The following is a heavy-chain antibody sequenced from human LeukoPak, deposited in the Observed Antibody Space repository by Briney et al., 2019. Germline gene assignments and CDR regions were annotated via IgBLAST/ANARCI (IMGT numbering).Heavy chain of an antibody. D-gene: IGHD3-3*01. J-gene: IGHJ3*02. CDR3: ARDLPRRVLRFLEWFTFDI. CDR1: GYTFTGYY. Sequence: GASVKVSCKTSGYTFTGYYMHWVRQAPGQGLEWMGWINPNSGDTTYAQKFQGRVAMTTDTSVSTAYMELTKLTSDDTAVYYCARDLPRRVLRFLEWFTFDIWGQGTMVTVSS. CDR2: INPNSGDT. V-gene: IGHV1-2*02.